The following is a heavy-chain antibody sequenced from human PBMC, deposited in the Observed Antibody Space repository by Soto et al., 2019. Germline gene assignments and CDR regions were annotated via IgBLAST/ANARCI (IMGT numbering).Heavy chain of an antibody. J-gene: IGHJ4*02. CDR1: GDTFNFYS. Sequence: QVQLVQSGAEVKRPGSSVKVSCKASGDTFNFYSINWVRQAPGVGLEWVGRVNPILSMSNYAQRFQGRVTMTADKSTSTDYMELRSLRSEDTAIYYCASSYGSGYRAFDYWGQGARVTVSS. V-gene: IGHV1-69*02. CDR2: VNPILSMS. D-gene: IGHD3-10*01. CDR3: ASSYGSGYRAFDY.